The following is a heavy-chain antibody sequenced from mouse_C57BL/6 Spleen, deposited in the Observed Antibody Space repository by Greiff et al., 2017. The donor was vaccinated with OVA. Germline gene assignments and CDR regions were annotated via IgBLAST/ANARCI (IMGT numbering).Heavy chain of an antibody. D-gene: IGHD1-1*01. V-gene: IGHV1-15*01. CDR2: IDPETGGT. J-gene: IGHJ2*01. CDR1: GYTFTDYE. CDR3: TRSHYGSSRGDFDY. Sequence: QVQLQQSGAELVRPGASVTLSCKASGYTFTDYEMHWVKQTPVHGLEWIGAIDPETGGTAYNQKFKGKAILTADKSSSTAYMELRSLTSEDSAVYYCTRSHYGSSRGDFDYWGQGTTLTVPS.